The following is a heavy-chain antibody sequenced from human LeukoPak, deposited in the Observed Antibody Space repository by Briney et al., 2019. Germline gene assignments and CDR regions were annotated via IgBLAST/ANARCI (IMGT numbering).Heavy chain of an antibody. CDR3: ARRDYDYVWGSYRSYYFDY. CDR2: ISSSSSYI. Sequence: GGSLRLSCAASGFTFSSYSMNWVRQAPGKGLEWVSSISSSSSYIYYADSVKGRFTISRDNAKNSLYLQMNSLRAEDTAVYYCARRDYDYVWGSYRSYYFDYWGQGTLVTVSS. D-gene: IGHD3-16*02. J-gene: IGHJ4*02. CDR1: GFTFSSYS. V-gene: IGHV3-21*04.